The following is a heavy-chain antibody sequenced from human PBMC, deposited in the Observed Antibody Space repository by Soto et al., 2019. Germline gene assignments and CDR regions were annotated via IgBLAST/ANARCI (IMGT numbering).Heavy chain of an antibody. Sequence: GASVKVSCKASGYPFTSYAMHWVRQAPGQRLEWMGWINAGNGNTKYSQKFQGRVTITRDTSASTAYMELSSLRSEDTAVYYCAKPITSAWSSFDYWGPGTLVTVSS. V-gene: IGHV1-3*01. J-gene: IGHJ4*02. CDR1: GYPFTSYA. CDR3: AKPITSAWSSFDY. D-gene: IGHD6-19*01. CDR2: INAGNGNT.